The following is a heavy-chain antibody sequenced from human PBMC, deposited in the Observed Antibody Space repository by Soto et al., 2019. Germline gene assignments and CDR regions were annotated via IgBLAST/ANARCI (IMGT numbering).Heavy chain of an antibody. CDR1: GGTFSSYT. J-gene: IGHJ6*02. V-gene: IGHV1-69*08. CDR3: ARDQTTVTLYYYYYGMDV. CDR2: IIPILGIA. Sequence: QVQLVQSGAEVKKPGSSVKVSCKASGGTFSSYTISWVRQAPGQGLEWMGRIIPILGIANYAQKFQGRVKITADKSSSTAYKELSSMRSEDTAVYYGARDQTTVTLYYYYYGMDVWGQGTTVTVSS. D-gene: IGHD4-17*01.